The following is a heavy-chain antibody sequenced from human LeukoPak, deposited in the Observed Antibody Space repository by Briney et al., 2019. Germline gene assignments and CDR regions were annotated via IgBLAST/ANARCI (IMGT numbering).Heavy chain of an antibody. J-gene: IGHJ6*03. V-gene: IGHV4-59*05. CDR2: IYYSGST. D-gene: IGHD3-3*01. CDR3: ARLSSQPNYDFWSGYSAYYYYYYMDV. Sequence: SETLSLTCTISGGSISSYYWSWIRQPPGKGPEWIGSIYYSGSTYYNPSLKSRVTISVDTSKNQFSLKLSSVTAADTAVYYCARLSSQPNYDFWSGYSAYYYYYYMDVWGKGTTVTVSS. CDR1: GGSISSYY.